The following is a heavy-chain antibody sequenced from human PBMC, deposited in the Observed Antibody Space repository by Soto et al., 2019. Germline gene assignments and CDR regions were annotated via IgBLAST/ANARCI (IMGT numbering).Heavy chain of an antibody. CDR1: GFTFSSYG. CDR2: ISSSSSYI. D-gene: IGHD3-16*01. Sequence: EVQLVESGGGLVKPGGSLRLSCAASGFTFSSYGMNWVRQAPGKGLEWVSSISSSSSYIYYADSVKGRFTISRDNAKNPLYLAMNSLGAEDTAVYYWARDGGRRGGGYFDLWGRGTLVTVSS. J-gene: IGHJ2*01. CDR3: ARDGGRRGGGYFDL. V-gene: IGHV3-21*01.